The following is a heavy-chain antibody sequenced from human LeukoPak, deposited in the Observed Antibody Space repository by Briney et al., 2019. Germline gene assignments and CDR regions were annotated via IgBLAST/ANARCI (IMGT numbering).Heavy chain of an antibody. CDR2: IYYTGST. V-gene: IGHV4-61*01. Sequence: SETLSLTCTVSGGSVSSGSYFWSWIRQPPGKGLERIGYIYYTGSTNYTPSLKSRVTMSVDTSKNQFSLKLSSVTAADTAVYFCAREVSSTSTCIDYWGQGTLVTVSS. J-gene: IGHJ4*02. CDR1: GGSVSSGSYF. D-gene: IGHD6-13*01. CDR3: AREVSSTSTCIDY.